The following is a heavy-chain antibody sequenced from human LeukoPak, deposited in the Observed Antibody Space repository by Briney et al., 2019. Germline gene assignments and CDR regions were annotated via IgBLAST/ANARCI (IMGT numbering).Heavy chain of an antibody. D-gene: IGHD3-10*01. CDR1: GFTFINYA. CDR3: AKDDVEAFGTGYMDV. CDR2: ISKSSDAT. J-gene: IGHJ6*03. V-gene: IGHV3-23*01. Sequence: PGGSLRLSCAASGFTFINYAMSWVRQAPGKGLEWVSLISKSSDATYYAPSVKGRFTISRDNSKNTLYLQMNSLRAEDTAVYYCAKDDVEAFGTGYMDVWGKGSTVTVSS.